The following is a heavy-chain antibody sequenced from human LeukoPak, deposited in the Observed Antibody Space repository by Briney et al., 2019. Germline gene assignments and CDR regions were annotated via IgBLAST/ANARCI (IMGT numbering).Heavy chain of an antibody. CDR1: GFTFSSYW. J-gene: IGHJ3*02. CDR2: IKQEGSEK. Sequence: RGSLRLSCAASGFTFSSYWMSWVGRAPGKGWEGVANIKQEGSEKYYVDSVKGRFTISRDNAKNSLYLQMNSLRAEDTAVYYCAKERCYCSSTSCYPLGAFDIWGQGTMVTVSS. D-gene: IGHD2-2*01. CDR3: AKERCYCSSTSCYPLGAFDI. V-gene: IGHV3-7*03.